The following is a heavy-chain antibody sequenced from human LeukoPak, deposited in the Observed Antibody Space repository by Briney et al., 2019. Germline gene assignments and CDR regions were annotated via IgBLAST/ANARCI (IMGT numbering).Heavy chain of an antibody. CDR1: GYSISSGYY. V-gene: IGHV4-38-2*02. CDR2: IYHSGST. Sequence: PSETLSLTCTVSGYSISSGYYWGWIRQPPGKGLEWIGSIYHSGSTYYNPSLKSRVTISVDTSKNQVSLKVNSVTAADTAVYYCARDYYDSRGGNDYWGQGTLVTVSS. CDR3: ARDYYDSRGGNDY. D-gene: IGHD3-22*01. J-gene: IGHJ4*02.